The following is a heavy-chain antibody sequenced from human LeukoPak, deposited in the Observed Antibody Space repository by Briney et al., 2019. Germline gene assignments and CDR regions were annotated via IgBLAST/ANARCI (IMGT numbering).Heavy chain of an antibody. J-gene: IGHJ4*02. Sequence: GGSLRLSCAASGFTFSSYAMSWVRQAPGKGLEWVSVISGSGVNTYYADSVKGRFTISRDNSKNTLYLQMNSLGAEDTAMYYCAKGDSSMVRRYYFDYWGQGTLVTVSS. V-gene: IGHV3-23*01. CDR3: AKGDSSMVRRYYFDY. CDR2: ISGSGVNT. CDR1: GFTFSSYA. D-gene: IGHD5-18*01.